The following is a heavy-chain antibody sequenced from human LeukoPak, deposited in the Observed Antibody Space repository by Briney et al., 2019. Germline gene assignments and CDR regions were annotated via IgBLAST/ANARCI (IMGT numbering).Heavy chain of an antibody. V-gene: IGHV1-24*01. CDR1: GYTFTGYY. CDR2: FDPEDGET. Sequence: ASVKVSCKASGYTFTGYYMHWVRQAPGKGLEWMGGFDPEDGETIYAQKFQGRVTMTEDTSTDTAYMELSSLRSEDTAVYYCATSGYDFWSGYYAEEQWGQGTLVTVSS. D-gene: IGHD3-3*01. CDR3: ATSGYDFWSGYYAEEQ. J-gene: IGHJ4*02.